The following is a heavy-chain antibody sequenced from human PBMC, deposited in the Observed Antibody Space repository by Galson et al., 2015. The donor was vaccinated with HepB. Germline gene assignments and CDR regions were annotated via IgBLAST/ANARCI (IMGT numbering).Heavy chain of an antibody. CDR3: ARKGGNAVSPYWYFDL. Sequence: SLRLSCAASGFTFSDHYMDWVRQAPGKGLEWVGRTGNKANSYTTEYAASVKGRFTISRDDSENSLHLQMNSLKTEDTAVYYCARKGGNAVSPYWYFDLWGRGTLVTVSS. CDR2: TGNKANSYTT. J-gene: IGHJ2*01. V-gene: IGHV3-72*01. CDR1: GFTFSDHY. D-gene: IGHD4-23*01.